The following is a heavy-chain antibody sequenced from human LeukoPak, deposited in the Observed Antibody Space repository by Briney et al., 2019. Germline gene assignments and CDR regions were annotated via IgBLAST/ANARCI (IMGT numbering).Heavy chain of an antibody. J-gene: IGHJ6*02. V-gene: IGHV3-23*01. Sequence: PGGSLRLSCAASGFTFSSYAMSWVRQAPGKGLEWVSAISGSGGSTYYADSVKGRFTISRDNSKNTLYLQMNSLRAEDTAVYYCAKDGGITMIVVVITDYYYGMDVWGQGTTVTVSS. CDR3: AKDGGITMIVVVITDYYYGMDV. CDR1: GFTFSSYA. D-gene: IGHD3-22*01. CDR2: ISGSGGST.